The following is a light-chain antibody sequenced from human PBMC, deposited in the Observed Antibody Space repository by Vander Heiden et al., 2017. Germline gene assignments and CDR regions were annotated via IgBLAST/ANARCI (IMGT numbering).Light chain of an antibody. CDR2: SNS. CDR1: SSNIGAGYD. V-gene: IGLV1-40*01. Sequence: QSVLTQPPSVSGAPGQRVTISCTGSSSNIGAGYDVHWYQQHPGTAPKLVIYSNSNRPSGVPDRFSGSKSGTSATVTITGLQAEDEADYYCQSYDSSRSGWVFGGGTKLTVL. J-gene: IGLJ3*02. CDR3: QSYDSSRSGWV.